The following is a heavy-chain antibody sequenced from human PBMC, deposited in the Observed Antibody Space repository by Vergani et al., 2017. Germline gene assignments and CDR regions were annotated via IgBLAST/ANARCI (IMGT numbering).Heavy chain of an antibody. CDR3: ASASSSGFDP. Sequence: QVQLQQWGAGLLKPSETLSLTCAVYGGSFSGYYWSWIRQPPGKGLEWIGEINHSGSTNYNPSLKSRVTMSVDTSKNQFSLKLSSVTAADTAVYYCASASSSGFDPWGQGTLVTVSS. D-gene: IGHD6-13*01. CDR1: GGSFSGYY. V-gene: IGHV4-34*01. J-gene: IGHJ5*02. CDR2: INHSGST.